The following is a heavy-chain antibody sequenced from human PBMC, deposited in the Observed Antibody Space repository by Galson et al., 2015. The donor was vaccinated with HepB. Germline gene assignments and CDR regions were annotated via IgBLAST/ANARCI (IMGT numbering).Heavy chain of an antibody. Sequence: LRLSCAASGFTFSDYYMSWIRQAPGKGLEWVSYISSSSSYTNYADSVKGRFTISRDNAKNSLYLQMNSLRAEDTAVYYCARDLGRYSSSWYVDYWGQGTLVTVSS. D-gene: IGHD6-13*01. CDR2: ISSSSSYT. CDR1: GFTFSDYY. J-gene: IGHJ4*02. V-gene: IGHV3-11*06. CDR3: ARDLGRYSSSWYVDY.